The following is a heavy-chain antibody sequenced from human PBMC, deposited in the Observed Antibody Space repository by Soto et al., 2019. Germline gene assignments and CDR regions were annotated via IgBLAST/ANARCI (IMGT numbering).Heavy chain of an antibody. V-gene: IGHV1-69*01. Sequence: QVQLVQSGGEVKKPGASVKVSCKASGVTFSSYAISWVRQAPGQGLEWMGGIIAISGTANYAQKFQGRVTITADESTSPAYMSVSSVGSEDTAVYYCARSSFGYCSGGSCCLYAFAPWGQGTMGTVPS. D-gene: IGHD2-15*01. J-gene: IGHJ3*01. CDR1: GVTFSSYA. CDR3: ARSSFGYCSGGSCCLYAFAP. CDR2: IIAISGTA.